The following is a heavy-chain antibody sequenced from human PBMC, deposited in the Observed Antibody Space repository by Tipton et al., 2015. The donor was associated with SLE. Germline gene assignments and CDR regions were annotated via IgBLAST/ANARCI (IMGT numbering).Heavy chain of an antibody. V-gene: IGHV3-15*01. Sequence: SLRLSCAASGFTFSNAWMSWVRQAPGKGLEWVGRIKSKTDGGTTDYAAPVKGRFTISRDDSKNTLYLQMNSLKTEDTAVYYCTTDHYYGSGSYSAFDYWGQGALVAVSS. CDR1: GFTFSNAW. J-gene: IGHJ4*02. D-gene: IGHD3-10*01. CDR2: IKSKTDGGTT. CDR3: TTDHYYGSGSYSAFDY.